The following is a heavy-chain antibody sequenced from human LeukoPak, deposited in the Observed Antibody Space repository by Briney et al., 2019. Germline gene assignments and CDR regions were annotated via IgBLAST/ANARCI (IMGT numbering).Heavy chain of an antibody. CDR1: GFTFSSYS. D-gene: IGHD1-1*01. Sequence: PGRSLRLSCAASGFTFSSYSMNWVRQAPGKGLEWVSSISSSSSYIYYADSVKGRFTISRDNAKNSLYLQMNSLRAEDTAVYYCAREGIGRYYYYYYMDVWGKGTTVTISS. J-gene: IGHJ6*03. V-gene: IGHV3-21*01. CDR3: AREGIGRYYYYYYMDV. CDR2: ISSSSSYI.